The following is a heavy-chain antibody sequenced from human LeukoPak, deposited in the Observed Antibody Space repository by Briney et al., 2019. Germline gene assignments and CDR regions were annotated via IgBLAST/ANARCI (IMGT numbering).Heavy chain of an antibody. CDR1: GYTFTSYY. J-gene: IGHJ4*02. CDR3: ARDHYHKIHSVMVTAPDY. D-gene: IGHD2-21*02. V-gene: IGHV1-46*01. CDR2: VNPSGGST. Sequence: ASVKVSCKASGYTFTSYYMHWVRQAPGQGLEWMGIVNPSGGSTSYAQKFQGRVTMTRDTSTSTVYMELSSLRSEDTAVYYCARDHYHKIHSVMVTAPDYWGQGTLVIVSS.